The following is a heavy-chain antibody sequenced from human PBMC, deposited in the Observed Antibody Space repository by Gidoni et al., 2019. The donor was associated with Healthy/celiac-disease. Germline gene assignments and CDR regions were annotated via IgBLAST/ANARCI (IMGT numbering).Heavy chain of an antibody. J-gene: IGHJ3*02. CDR1: GFTFSSYS. CDR2: ISSSSSYI. D-gene: IGHD4-17*01. V-gene: IGHV3-21*01. CDR3: ARGHYGDQDGDDAFDI. Sequence: EVQLVESGGGLVKPGGSLRLSCAASGFTFSSYSMNWVRQAPGKGLEWVSSISSSSSYIYYADSVKGRFTISRDNAKNSLYLQMNSLRAEDTAVYYCARGHYGDQDGDDAFDIWGQGTMVTVSS.